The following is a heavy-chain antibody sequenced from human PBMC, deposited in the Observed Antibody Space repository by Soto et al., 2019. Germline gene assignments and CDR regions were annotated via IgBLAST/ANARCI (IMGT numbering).Heavy chain of an antibody. D-gene: IGHD3-3*01. CDR3: ARGGRGDDFWTGY. Sequence: GGSLRLSCAASGFIFSSYAMHWVRQAPGKGLYWMAVISYDGTNKYYADSVKGRFSISRDNSKNTLYLQMNSLRAEDTAVYYCARGGRGDDFWTGYWGQGTLVTVSS. CDR1: GFIFSSYA. CDR2: ISYDGTNK. J-gene: IGHJ4*02. V-gene: IGHV3-30*01.